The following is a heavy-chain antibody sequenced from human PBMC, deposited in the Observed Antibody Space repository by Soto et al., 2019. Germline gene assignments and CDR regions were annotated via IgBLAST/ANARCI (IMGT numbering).Heavy chain of an antibody. CDR2: ISAYDGST. V-gene: IGHV1-18*01. J-gene: IGHJ6*03. CDR1: GYTFSSYA. CDR3: ARDWGPHYMDV. Sequence: QVQLVQSGTEVKKPGASVKVSCKASGYTFSSYAINWVRQAPGQGLEWMGWISAYDGSTNYAQKLQGRVTMTTDTSTTTAYMELRSLRCDDTAVYYCARDWGPHYMDVWGKGTTVTVSS. D-gene: IGHD3-16*01.